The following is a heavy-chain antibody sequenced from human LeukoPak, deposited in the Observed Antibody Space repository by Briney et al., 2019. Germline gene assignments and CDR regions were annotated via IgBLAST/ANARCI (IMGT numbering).Heavy chain of an antibody. J-gene: IGHJ3*02. CDR1: AYSIISGVY. Sequence: SETLSLTCAVSAYSIISGVYWAWIRQPPGKGLEWLGSIFHTGTTYYNSSLTRPISLSMDTSNTQFSLPLNFVPATDTAFDFCARDQLPTKFGVVIADGGAFDIWGQGTLVTVAT. D-gene: IGHD3-3*01. V-gene: IGHV4-38-2*02. CDR2: IFHTGTT. CDR3: ARDQLPTKFGVVIADGGAFDI.